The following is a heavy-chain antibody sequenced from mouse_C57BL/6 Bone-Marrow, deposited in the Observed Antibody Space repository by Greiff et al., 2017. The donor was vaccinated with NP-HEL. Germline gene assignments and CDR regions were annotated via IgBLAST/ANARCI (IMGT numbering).Heavy chain of an antibody. J-gene: IGHJ2*01. V-gene: IGHV5-6*01. CDR1: GFTFSSYG. CDR3: ARQRGFDY. Sequence: EVQLVESGGDLVKPGGSLKLSCAASGFTFSSYGMSWVRQTPDKRLEWVATISSGGSYTYYPDSVKGRFTISRDNAKNTLYLQMSSLKSEDTAIYYCARQRGFDYGGQGTTLTVSS. CDR2: ISSGGSYT.